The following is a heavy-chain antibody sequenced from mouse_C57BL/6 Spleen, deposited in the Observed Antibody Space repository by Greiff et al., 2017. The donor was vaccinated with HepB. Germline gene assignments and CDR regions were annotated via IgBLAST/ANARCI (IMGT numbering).Heavy chain of an antibody. D-gene: IGHD1-1*01. CDR1: GYSITSGYY. J-gene: IGHJ2*01. CDR2: ISYDGSN. V-gene: IGHV3-6*01. CDR3: ARETTVVPFDY. Sequence: DVKLVESGPGLVKPSQSLSLTCSVTGYSITSGYYWNWIRQFPGNKLEWMGYISYDGSNNYNPSLKNRISITRDTSKNQFFLKLNSVTTEDTATYYCARETTVVPFDYWGQGTTLTVSS.